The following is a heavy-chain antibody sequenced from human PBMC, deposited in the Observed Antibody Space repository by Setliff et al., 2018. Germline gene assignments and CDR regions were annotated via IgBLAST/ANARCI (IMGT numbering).Heavy chain of an antibody. CDR2: IYNIGET. V-gene: IGHV3-53*01. Sequence: GGSLRLSCVVSGLTVSNDFMGWVRQAPGKGLEWVSVIYNIGETRYADSVKGRFTVSRDSSQNKIHLQMDSLRAEDTAVYYCVKDWQNYFDSSGYYGYYDYWGQGTLVTVSS. CDR1: GLTVSNDF. CDR3: VKDWQNYFDSSGYYGYYDY. D-gene: IGHD3-22*01. J-gene: IGHJ4*02.